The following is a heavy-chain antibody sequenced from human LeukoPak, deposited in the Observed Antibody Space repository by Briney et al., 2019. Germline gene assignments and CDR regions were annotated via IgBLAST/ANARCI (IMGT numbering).Heavy chain of an antibody. D-gene: IGHD3-3*01. CDR3: AKGPKCDFWSGTRDYYFDY. Sequence: PGGSLRLSCAASGFTFSSYAMSWVRQAPGGGLEWVLAISGSGGSTYYADSVKGRLTISRDNSRNTLYLQINSLRAEDTAVYYCAKGPKCDFWSGTRDYYFDYWGQGTLVTVHS. CDR2: ISGSGGST. V-gene: IGHV3-23*01. CDR1: GFTFSSYA. J-gene: IGHJ4*02.